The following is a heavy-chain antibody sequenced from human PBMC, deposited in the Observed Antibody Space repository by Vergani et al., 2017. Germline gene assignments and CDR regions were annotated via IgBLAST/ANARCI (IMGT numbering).Heavy chain of an antibody. CDR3: AGVCSDSSSWLGYYYYYMDV. CDR1: GYTFTGYY. Sequence: QVQLVQSGAEVKKPGASVKVSCKASGYTFTGYYMHWVRQAPGQGLEWMGWINPNSGGTNYAQKFQGRVTMTRDTSISTAYMELSRLRSDDTAVYYCAGVCSDSSSWLGYYYYYMDVWGKGTTVTVSS. V-gene: IGHV1-2*02. D-gene: IGHD6-13*01. J-gene: IGHJ6*03. CDR2: INPNSGGT.